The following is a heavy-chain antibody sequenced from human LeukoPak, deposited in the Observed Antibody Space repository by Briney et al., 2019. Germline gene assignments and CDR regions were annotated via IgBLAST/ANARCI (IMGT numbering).Heavy chain of an antibody. CDR1: GYSFTSYW. CDR3: ARLNSWELLLPFHY. J-gene: IGHJ4*02. CDR2: IFPDDSDT. Sequence: GASLKISCKGSGYSFTSYWIGWVRQMPGEGLEWMGIIFPDDSDTRYSPSFQGQVTISVDKSVHTAYLQWSSLKASDTAMYYYARLNSWELLLPFHYWGRGTLVTVSS. D-gene: IGHD1-26*01. V-gene: IGHV5-51*01.